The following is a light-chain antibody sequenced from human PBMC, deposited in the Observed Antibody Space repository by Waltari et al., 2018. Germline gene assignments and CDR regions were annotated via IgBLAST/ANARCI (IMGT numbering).Light chain of an antibody. CDR1: QSVSSS. Sequence: EIVITQSPATLSLFPGERTTLSCRASQSVSSSLAWYQQKSGQAPRLLIYGASNRAIGIPDRFSGSGSGTEFTLSISSLEPEDVAVYYCQQNSNWPLTFGGGTKVEIK. J-gene: IGKJ4*02. CDR3: QQNSNWPLT. V-gene: IGKV3D-15*01. CDR2: GAS.